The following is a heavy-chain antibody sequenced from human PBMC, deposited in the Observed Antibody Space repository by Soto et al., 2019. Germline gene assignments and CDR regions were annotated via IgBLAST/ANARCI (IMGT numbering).Heavy chain of an antibody. CDR1: GFTFSSYA. J-gene: IGHJ4*02. Sequence: GGSLRLSCAASGFTFSSYAMSWVRQAPGKGLEWVSVISGSGGSTYYTDSVKGRFTISRDNSKNTLYLQMNSLRAEDTAVYYCAREMILGPSYDYWGQGTLVTVSS. V-gene: IGHV3-23*01. CDR3: AREMILGPSYDY. D-gene: IGHD3-22*01. CDR2: ISGSGGST.